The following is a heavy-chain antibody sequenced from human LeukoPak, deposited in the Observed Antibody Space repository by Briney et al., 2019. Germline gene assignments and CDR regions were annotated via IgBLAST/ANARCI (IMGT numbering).Heavy chain of an antibody. CDR1: GGSISSSSYY. Sequence: SETLSLTCTVSGGSISSSSYYWGWIRQPPGKGLEWIGSIYYSGSTYYNPSLKSRVTISVDTSKNQFSLKLSSVTAADTAVYYCARRPVVPAAIVYWGQGTLVTVSS. J-gene: IGHJ4*02. V-gene: IGHV4-39*01. CDR3: ARRPVVPAAIVY. D-gene: IGHD2-2*02. CDR2: IYYSGST.